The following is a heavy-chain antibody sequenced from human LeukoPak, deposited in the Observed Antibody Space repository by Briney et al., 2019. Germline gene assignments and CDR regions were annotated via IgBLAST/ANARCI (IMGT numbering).Heavy chain of an antibody. V-gene: IGHV3-53*01. CDR3: ARELLSSGWYCGMDV. D-gene: IGHD6-19*01. Sequence: GGSLRLSCAASGFTVSSNYMSWVRQAPGKGLEWVSLIYSGGSTYYADSVKGRFTISRDNSKNTLYLQMSSLRAEDTAVYYCARELLSSGWYCGMDVWGQGTTVTVSS. J-gene: IGHJ6*02. CDR2: IYSGGST. CDR1: GFTVSSNY.